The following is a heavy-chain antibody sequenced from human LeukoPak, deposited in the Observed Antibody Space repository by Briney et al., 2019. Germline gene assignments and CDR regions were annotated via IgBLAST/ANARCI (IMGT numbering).Heavy chain of an antibody. J-gene: IGHJ4*02. V-gene: IGHV4-39*01. CDR1: GGSISSSSYY. CDR2: IYYSGST. Sequence: SETLSLTCTVSGGSISSSSYYWGWIRQPPGKGLEWIGSIYYSGSTYYNPSLKSRVTISVDTSKNQFSLKLSSVTAADTAVYYCARMPVGLGSYYPFDYWGQGTLVTVSS. D-gene: IGHD3-10*01. CDR3: ARMPVGLGSYYPFDY.